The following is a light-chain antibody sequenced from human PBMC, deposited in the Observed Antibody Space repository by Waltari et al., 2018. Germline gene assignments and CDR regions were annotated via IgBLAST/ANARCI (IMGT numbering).Light chain of an antibody. CDR1: QSLVHSDGNTY. Sequence: DVVMTQSPLSLPVTPGQPASISCRSSQSLVHSDGNTYLNWLQQKPGQPPRRLIYQVSNRESGVPDRFSGSGAGTGFTLKISRVEAEDVGVYYGVQGTQWAWTFGQGTTVEIK. CDR2: QVS. J-gene: IGKJ1*01. CDR3: VQGTQWAWT. V-gene: IGKV2-30*02.